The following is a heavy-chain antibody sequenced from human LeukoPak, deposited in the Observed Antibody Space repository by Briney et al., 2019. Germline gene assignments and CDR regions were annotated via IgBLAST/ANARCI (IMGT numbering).Heavy chain of an antibody. CDR1: GDSVSSNSAA. Sequence: SQTPSLTCVISGDSVSSNSAAWNWIRQSPLRGLEWLGRTYYRSKWYNDCAVSVKSRISINSDTSKNQFSLQLNSVTPEDTAVYYCARGWALDYWGRGTLVTVSS. V-gene: IGHV6-1*01. D-gene: IGHD1-26*01. CDR2: TYYRSKWYN. CDR3: ARGWALDY. J-gene: IGHJ4*02.